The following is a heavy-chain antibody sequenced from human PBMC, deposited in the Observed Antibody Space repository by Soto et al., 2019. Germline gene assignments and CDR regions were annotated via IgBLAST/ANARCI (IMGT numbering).Heavy chain of an antibody. Sequence: SETLYLTCTVSGGSISSSSYYWGWIRQPPGKGLEWIGSIYYSGSTYYNPSLKSRVTISVDTSKNQFSLKLSSVTAADTAVYYCARSLYDSSGPVGYWGQGTLVTVSS. V-gene: IGHV4-39*07. CDR2: IYYSGST. CDR1: GGSISSSSYY. CDR3: ARSLYDSSGPVGY. J-gene: IGHJ4*02. D-gene: IGHD3-22*01.